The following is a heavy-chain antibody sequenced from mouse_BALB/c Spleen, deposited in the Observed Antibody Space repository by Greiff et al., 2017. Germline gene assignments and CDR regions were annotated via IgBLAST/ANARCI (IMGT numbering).Heavy chain of an antibody. Sequence: QVQLQQSGAELVRPGSSVKISCKASGYAFSSYWMNWVKQRPGQGLEWIGQIYPGDGDTNYNGKFKGKATLTADKSSSTAYMQLSSLTSEDSAVYFCAREGGLRRGDYWGQGTSVTVSA. J-gene: IGHJ4*01. V-gene: IGHV1-80*01. CDR3: AREGGLRRGDY. CDR2: IYPGDGDT. D-gene: IGHD2-2*01. CDR1: GYAFSSYW.